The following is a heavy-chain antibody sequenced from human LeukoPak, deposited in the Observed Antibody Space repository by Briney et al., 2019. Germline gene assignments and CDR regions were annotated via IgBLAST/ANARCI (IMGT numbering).Heavy chain of an antibody. J-gene: IGHJ4*02. CDR2: IRYDGSNK. Sequence: PGGSLRLSCAASGFPFSSYGMHWVREAPGKGLEGVAFIRYDGSNKYYADSVKGGYTSSRDNSKNTLYLQMNSLRAEDTAVYYCAKDGARRVVVPAAKDYWGQGTLVTVSS. CDR1: GFPFSSYG. D-gene: IGHD2-2*01. CDR3: AKDGARRVVVPAAKDY. V-gene: IGHV3-30*02.